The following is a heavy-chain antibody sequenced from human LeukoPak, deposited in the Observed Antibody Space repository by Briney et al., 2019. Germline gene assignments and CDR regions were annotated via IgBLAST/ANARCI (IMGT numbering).Heavy chain of an antibody. CDR2: FSAYNGTT. V-gene: IGHV1-18*01. Sequence: GASVKVSCKASGYTFTSYGSSWVRQAPGQVLEWMGWFSAYNGTTNYAQKYQGRVTITADESTTTVYMELSSLRSEDTAVYYCARPRTYYDFWRGYPPFDYWGQGTLVTVSS. D-gene: IGHD3-3*01. CDR1: GYTFTSYG. J-gene: IGHJ4*02. CDR3: ARPRTYYDFWRGYPPFDY.